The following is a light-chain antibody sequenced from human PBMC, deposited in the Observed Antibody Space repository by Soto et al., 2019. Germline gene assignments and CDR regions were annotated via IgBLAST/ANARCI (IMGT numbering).Light chain of an antibody. CDR2: EVI. J-gene: IGLJ1*01. CDR1: SSDVGGYNY. V-gene: IGLV2-8*01. CDR3: SSYGGSNNYV. Sequence: QSALTQPSSASGSPGQSVTISCTGSSSDVGGYNYVSWYQQHPGKAPKLMIYEVIKRPSGVPDRFSGSKSGNTASLTVSGLQAEDEADYYCSSYGGSNNYVLGTGTKVTVL.